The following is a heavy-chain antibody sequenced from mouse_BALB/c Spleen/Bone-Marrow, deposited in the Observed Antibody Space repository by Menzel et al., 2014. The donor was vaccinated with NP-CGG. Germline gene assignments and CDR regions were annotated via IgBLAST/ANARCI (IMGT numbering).Heavy chain of an antibody. CDR1: GFAFSRYD. CDR3: VRHKNYCAMDY. Sequence: EVQGVESGGGLVKPGGSLKLSCAASGFAFSRYDMSWVRQTPEKRLEWVAYITNGGDNTYYPDTVKGRVTISRDNAKNTLYLQMSSLKSEDTAMYYCVRHKNYCAMDYWGQGTSVTVSS. V-gene: IGHV5-12-1*01. J-gene: IGHJ4*01. CDR2: ITNGGDNT.